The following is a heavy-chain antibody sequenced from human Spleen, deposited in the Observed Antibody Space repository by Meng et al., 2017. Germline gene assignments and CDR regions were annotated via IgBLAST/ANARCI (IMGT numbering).Heavy chain of an antibody. CDR2: ISYYENDK. V-gene: IGHV3-30*04. CDR1: GFTFNTYA. CDR3: ARGSQGDYGGNSAFDY. Sequence: GGSLRLSCAASGFTFNTYAMHWGRQAPGKGLEWVAIISYYENDKMYSESVKGRFTISRDNSKNTLYLQLNNLRAEDTAVYYCARGSQGDYGGNSAFDYWGQGTLVTVSS. J-gene: IGHJ4*02. D-gene: IGHD4-23*01.